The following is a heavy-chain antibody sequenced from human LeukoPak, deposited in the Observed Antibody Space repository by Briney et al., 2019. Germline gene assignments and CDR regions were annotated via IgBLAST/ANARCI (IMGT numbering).Heavy chain of an antibody. Sequence: ASVKVSCKVSGYTLTELSMHWVRQAPGKGLEWMGGFDPEDGETIYAQKFQGRVTMTEDTSTDTAYMELSSLRSEDTAVYYCATDSRAPDAFDIWGQGTMVTVSS. CDR1: GYTLTELS. CDR2: FDPEDGET. V-gene: IGHV1-24*01. D-gene: IGHD2-2*01. CDR3: ATDSRAPDAFDI. J-gene: IGHJ3*02.